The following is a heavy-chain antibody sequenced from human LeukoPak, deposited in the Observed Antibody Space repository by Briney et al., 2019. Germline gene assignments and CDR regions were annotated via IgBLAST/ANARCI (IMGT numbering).Heavy chain of an antibody. Sequence: GASVKVSCKASGYTFTSYDINWVRQATGQGLEWMGWMNPNSGNTGYAQKFQGRVTITRNTSISTAYMELSSLRSEDTAVYYCARSTGYCSSTSCPYSPIDYWGQGTLVTVSS. V-gene: IGHV1-8*03. CDR3: ARSTGYCSSTSCPYSPIDY. CDR2: MNPNSGNT. CDR1: GYTFTSYD. J-gene: IGHJ4*02. D-gene: IGHD2-2*01.